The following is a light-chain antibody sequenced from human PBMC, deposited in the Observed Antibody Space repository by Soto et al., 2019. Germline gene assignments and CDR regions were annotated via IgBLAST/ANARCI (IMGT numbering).Light chain of an antibody. CDR2: LEGSGSY. V-gene: IGLV4-60*02. CDR3: ETWDSNTHV. J-gene: IGLJ7*01. CDR1: SGHSSYI. Sequence: QPVLTQSSSASASLGSSVKLTCTLSSGHSSYIIAWHQQQPGKAPRYLMKLEGSGSYNKGSGVPDRFSGSSSGADRYLTISTPQFEDEAVYSCETWDSNTHVFGGGTQLTFL.